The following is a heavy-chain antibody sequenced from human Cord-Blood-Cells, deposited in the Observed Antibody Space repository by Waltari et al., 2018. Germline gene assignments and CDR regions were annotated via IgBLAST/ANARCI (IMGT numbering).Heavy chain of an antibody. J-gene: IGHJ2*01. Sequence: EVQLVQSGAEVTKPGESLKISCKGSGYSFTSYWIGWVRQMPGKGREWMGIIYPGDSDTRYSPSFQGQVTISADKSISTAYLQWSSLKASDTAMYYCARRASSYYYDSSGFSYWYFDLWGRGTLVTVSS. CDR2: IYPGDSDT. V-gene: IGHV5-51*01. CDR1: GYSFTSYW. CDR3: ARRASSYYYDSSGFSYWYFDL. D-gene: IGHD3-22*01.